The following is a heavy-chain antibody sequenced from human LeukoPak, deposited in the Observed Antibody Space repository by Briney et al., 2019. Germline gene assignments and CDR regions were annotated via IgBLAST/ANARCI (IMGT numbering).Heavy chain of an antibody. D-gene: IGHD3-22*01. Sequence: GGSLRLSCAGSGFTFSSYAMSWVRQAPGKGLEWVSAITSSGGSTYYADPVKGRFTISRDNSKNTLDLQMNSLRTEDTAVYYCAKEDGYYDSCLWPWGQGTLVTVSS. J-gene: IGHJ5*02. CDR2: ITSSGGST. CDR3: AKEDGYYDSCLWP. V-gene: IGHV3-23*01. CDR1: GFTFSSYA.